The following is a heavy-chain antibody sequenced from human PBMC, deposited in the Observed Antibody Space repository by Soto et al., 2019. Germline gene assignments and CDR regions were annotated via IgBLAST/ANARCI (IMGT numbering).Heavy chain of an antibody. Sequence: PSETLSLTCTVSGGSISSYYWSWIRQPPGKGLEWIGYIYYSGSTNYNPSLKSRVTISVDTSKNQFSLKLSSVTAADTAVYYCARHEVRDYYYGMDVWGQGTTVTVSS. CDR3: ARHEVRDYYYGMDV. CDR1: GGSISSYY. V-gene: IGHV4-59*08. CDR2: IYYSGST. J-gene: IGHJ6*02. D-gene: IGHD3-22*01.